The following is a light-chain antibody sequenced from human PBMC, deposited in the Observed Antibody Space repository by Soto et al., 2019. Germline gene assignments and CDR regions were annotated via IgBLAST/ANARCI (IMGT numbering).Light chain of an antibody. CDR3: QLYGNSPP. V-gene: IGKV3-20*01. Sequence: ELLLTQSPGSLSLSPGERDNFSCKTTQRSGLNFVAWYQQRPGQPLSLLIYASVNRETGTPDRFSGSASGTYFTLTIQRLAQADNAVYYCQLYGNSPPFDQGTRLEIK. CDR2: ASV. J-gene: IGKJ5*01. CDR1: QRSGLNF.